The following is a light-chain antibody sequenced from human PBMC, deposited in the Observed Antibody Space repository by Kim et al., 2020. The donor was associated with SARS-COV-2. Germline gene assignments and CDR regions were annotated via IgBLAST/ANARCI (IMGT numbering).Light chain of an antibody. Sequence: SSELTQDPAVSVALGQTVRITCQGDSLRSYYASWYQQKPGQAPVLVIYGKNNRPSGIPDRFSGSSSGNTASLTITGAQAEDEADYYCNSRDSSGNHLVFGGGTQVTVL. CDR2: GKN. J-gene: IGLJ2*01. V-gene: IGLV3-19*01. CDR3: NSRDSSGNHLV. CDR1: SLRSYY.